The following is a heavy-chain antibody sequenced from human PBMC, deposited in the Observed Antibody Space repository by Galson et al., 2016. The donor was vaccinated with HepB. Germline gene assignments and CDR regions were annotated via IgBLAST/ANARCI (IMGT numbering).Heavy chain of an antibody. CDR2: TYYRSKWNS. CDR1: GDSVSTNSDT. J-gene: IGHJ3*02. V-gene: IGHV6-1*01. Sequence: CAISGDSVSTNSDTWNWLRQSPSRGLEWLGRTYYRSKWNSDYVISVKSRITINSDTSKNQFSLQPNSLAPEDTAVYYCARGRNHAFDIWGQGTMVTVSS. CDR3: ARGRNHAFDI.